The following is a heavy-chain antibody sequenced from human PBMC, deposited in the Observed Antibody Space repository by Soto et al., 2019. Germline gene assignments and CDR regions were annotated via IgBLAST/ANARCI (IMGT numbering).Heavy chain of an antibody. D-gene: IGHD3-22*01. J-gene: IGHJ5*02. CDR2: IYYSGST. V-gene: IGHV4-59*08. CDR3: ARTSDDSSGYYWFDP. Sequence: SETLSLTCTVSGGSISSYYWSWIRQPPGKGLEWIGYIYYSGSTNYNPSLKSRVTISVDTSKNQFSLKLSSVTAADTAVYYCARTSDDSSGYYWFDPWGQGTLVTVSS. CDR1: GGSISSYY.